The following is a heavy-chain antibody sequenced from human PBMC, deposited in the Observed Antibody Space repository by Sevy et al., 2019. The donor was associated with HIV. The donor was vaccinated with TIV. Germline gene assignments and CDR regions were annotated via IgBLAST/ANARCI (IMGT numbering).Heavy chain of an antibody. Sequence: GESLKISCATSGFTFNSYGMHWVRRAPGKGLEWVALIWFDGSNKYYADSVKGRFTISRDIVKNTLHLQMNSLRAEDTAVYYCARDLEFYDYGDYGPAFTPDYWGQGTLVTVSS. D-gene: IGHD4-17*01. CDR3: ARDLEFYDYGDYGPAFTPDY. V-gene: IGHV3-33*01. CDR1: GFTFNSYG. J-gene: IGHJ4*02. CDR2: IWFDGSNK.